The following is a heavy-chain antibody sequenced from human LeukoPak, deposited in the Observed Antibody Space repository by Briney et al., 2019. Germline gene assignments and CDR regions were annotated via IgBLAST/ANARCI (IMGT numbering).Heavy chain of an antibody. V-gene: IGHV3-21*01. Sequence: PGGSLRLSCAASGFTFSSYSMTWVRQAPGKGLEWVSSISSSSSYIYYADSVKGRFTISRDNAKNSLYLQMNSLRAEDTAVYYCARGKLGGGHNAFDIWGQGTMVTVSS. CDR3: ARGKLGGGHNAFDI. J-gene: IGHJ3*02. CDR2: ISSSSSYI. D-gene: IGHD1-26*01. CDR1: GFTFSSYS.